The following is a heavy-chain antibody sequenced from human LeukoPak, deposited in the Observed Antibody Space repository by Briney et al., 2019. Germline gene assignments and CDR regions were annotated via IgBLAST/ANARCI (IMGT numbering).Heavy chain of an antibody. V-gene: IGHV4-34*01. CDR2: INHSGST. D-gene: IGHD2-2*01. J-gene: IGHJ3*02. CDR1: GGSISSYY. Sequence: PTETLSLTCTVSGGSISSYYWSWIRQPPGKGLEWIGEINHSGSTNYNPSLKSRVTISVDTSKNQFSLKLSSVTAADTAVYYCARSQRYCSSTSCYWSAFDIWGQGTMVTVSS. CDR3: ARSQRYCSSTSCYWSAFDI.